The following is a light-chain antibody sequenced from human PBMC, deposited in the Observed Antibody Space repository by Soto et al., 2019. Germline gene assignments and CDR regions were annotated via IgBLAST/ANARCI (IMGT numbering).Light chain of an antibody. J-gene: IGKJ5*01. CDR1: QNVFSN. Sequence: IVLTQSPATLSVSPGERASLSCGASQNVFSNLAWYQQKPGQAPRLLIYGASSRATGIPDRFSGSGSGTDFTLTISRLEPEDFAVYYCQQYGSSPPITFGQGTRLEIK. V-gene: IGKV3-20*01. CDR3: QQYGSSPPIT. CDR2: GAS.